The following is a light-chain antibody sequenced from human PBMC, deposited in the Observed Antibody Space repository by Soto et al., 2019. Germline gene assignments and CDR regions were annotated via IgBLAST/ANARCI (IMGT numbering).Light chain of an antibody. V-gene: IGLV2-14*01. Sequence: QSVLTQPASVSGSPGQSITISCTGTSSDVGGYNYVAWYQQHPDKAPKLMIFEVTNRPSGASDRFSGSKSGNTASLTISGLQAEDEADYYCSSYTSTSTLVFGTGTKLTV. CDR3: SSYTSTSTLV. CDR1: SSDVGGYNY. CDR2: EVT. J-gene: IGLJ1*01.